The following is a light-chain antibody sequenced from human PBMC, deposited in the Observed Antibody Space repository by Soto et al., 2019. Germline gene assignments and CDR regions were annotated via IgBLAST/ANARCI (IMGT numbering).Light chain of an antibody. CDR1: SXNIGSNT. J-gene: IGLJ1*01. Sequence: QSVLTQPPSASGTPGQRVTISCSGSSXNIGSNTVNWYQQLPGTAPKLLIYSNNQRPSGVPDRFSGSKSCTSASLAISGLQSEDEADYYCAAWDNSLNGYVFGTGTKVTVL. CDR3: AAWDNSLNGYV. V-gene: IGLV1-44*01. CDR2: SNN.